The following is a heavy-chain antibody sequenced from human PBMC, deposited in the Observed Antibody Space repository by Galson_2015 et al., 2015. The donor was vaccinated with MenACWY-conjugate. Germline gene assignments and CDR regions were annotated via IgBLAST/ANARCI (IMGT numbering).Heavy chain of an antibody. CDR3: ARAQLPPPPNYYDSSGPFDY. Sequence: SETLSLTCTVSGGSISSYYWSWIRQPPGKGLEWIGYIYYSGSSNYNPFLKSRVTISLDTSKNQFSLKLSSVTAADTAVYYCARAQLPPPPNYYDSSGPFDYWGQGTLVTVSS. CDR1: GGSISSYY. V-gene: IGHV4-59*01. J-gene: IGHJ4*02. CDR2: IYYSGSS. D-gene: IGHD3-22*01.